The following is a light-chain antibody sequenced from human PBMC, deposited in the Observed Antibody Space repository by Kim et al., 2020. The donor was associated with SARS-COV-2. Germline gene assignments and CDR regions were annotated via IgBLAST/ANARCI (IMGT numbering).Light chain of an antibody. J-gene: IGLJ2*01. CDR1: SSDVGGYNY. V-gene: IGLV2-14*03. CDR2: DVS. CDR3: SSYTSSSTL. Sequence: PGQSMTISCTGTSSDVGGYNYVSWYQQHPGKAPKLMIYDVSNRPSGVSNRFSGSKSGNTASLTISGLQAEDEADYYCSSYTSSSTLFGGGTQLTVL.